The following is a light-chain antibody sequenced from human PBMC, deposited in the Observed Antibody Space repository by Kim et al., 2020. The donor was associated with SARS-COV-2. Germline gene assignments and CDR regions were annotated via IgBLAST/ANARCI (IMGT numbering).Light chain of an antibody. CDR3: QQYNAHRT. Sequence: LTASVGDRVTNTCRASQNINSWLAWYQQKPGKDTKLLNYKASSIESEVPSRFSGSGSGTEITLTSSLQPDDFATYYCQQYNAHRTFGQGTKVDIK. CDR2: KAS. CDR1: QNINSW. V-gene: IGKV1-5*03. J-gene: IGKJ1*01.